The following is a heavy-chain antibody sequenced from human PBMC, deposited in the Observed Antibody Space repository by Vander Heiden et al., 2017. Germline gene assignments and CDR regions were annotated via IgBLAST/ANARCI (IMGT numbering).Heavy chain of an antibody. J-gene: IGHJ6*02. CDR3: ARLHVILSYYYYYGMDV. V-gene: IGHV4-39*01. Sequence: QLQLQESGPGLVKPSETLSLTCTVSGGSISSSSYSWGWIRQPPGKGLEWIGSIYYSGSTYYTPSLKSRVTISVDTSKNQFSLKLSSVTAADTAVYYCARLHVILSYYYYYGMDVWGQGTTVTVSS. CDR1: GGSISSSSYS. CDR2: IYYSGST.